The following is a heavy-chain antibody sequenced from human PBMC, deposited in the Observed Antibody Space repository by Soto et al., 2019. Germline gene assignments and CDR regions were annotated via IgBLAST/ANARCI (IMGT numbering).Heavy chain of an antibody. J-gene: IGHJ4*02. CDR1: GFTFSSYG. V-gene: IGHV3-30*18. D-gene: IGHD3-22*01. Sequence: QVQLVESGGGVVQPGRSLRLSCAASGFTFSSYGMHWVRQAPGKGLEWVAVISYDGSNKYYADSVKGRFTISRDNSKNTLYLQMNSLRAEDTAVYYCAKAAYYDSSGYTFDYWGQGTLVTVSS. CDR2: ISYDGSNK. CDR3: AKAAYYDSSGYTFDY.